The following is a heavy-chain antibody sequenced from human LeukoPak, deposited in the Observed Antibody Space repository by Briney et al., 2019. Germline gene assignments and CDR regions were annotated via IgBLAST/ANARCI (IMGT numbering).Heavy chain of an antibody. CDR2: IKNGGGT. D-gene: IGHD4-17*01. Sequence: GSLRLSCAASGFTFSSYWMSWVRQSPGKGLEWIREIKNGGGTNYNPSLMGRVTISVDTSKNQFSLMLTSVTGADTAVYYCARGPDYYGDYIRWFPDGFHIWGRGTVVSVSS. J-gene: IGHJ3*02. CDR3: ARGPDYYGDYIRWFPDGFHI. V-gene: IGHV4-34*01. CDR1: GFTFSSYW.